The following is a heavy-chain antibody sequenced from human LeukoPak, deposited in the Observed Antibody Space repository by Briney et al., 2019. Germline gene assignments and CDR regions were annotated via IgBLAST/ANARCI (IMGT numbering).Heavy chain of an antibody. CDR1: GYTFTGYY. D-gene: IGHD3-22*01. V-gene: IGHV1-46*01. CDR3: ARAVVVVIDY. Sequence: ASVKVSCKASGYTFTGYYMHWVRQAPGQGLEWMGRINPSGGSTSYAQKFQGRVTMTRDTSTSTVYMELSSLRSEDTAVYYCARAVVVVIDYWGQGTLVTVSS. J-gene: IGHJ4*02. CDR2: INPSGGST.